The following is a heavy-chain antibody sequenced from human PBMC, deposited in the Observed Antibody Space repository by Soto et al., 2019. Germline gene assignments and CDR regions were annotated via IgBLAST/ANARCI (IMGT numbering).Heavy chain of an antibody. Sequence: QVYLVESGGGVVQPGTSLRLSCEASGFNYISYGVHWVRQAPGKALEWVAVVYYDGTEKYYGDSVKGRFTITRDNSQNTLSLQMNSLRVEDTAVYYCARDRARKGTYYFDNWGQGTLVTVSA. V-gene: IGHV3-33*01. CDR2: VYYDGTEK. CDR3: ARDRARKGTYYFDN. CDR1: GFNYISYG. J-gene: IGHJ4*02.